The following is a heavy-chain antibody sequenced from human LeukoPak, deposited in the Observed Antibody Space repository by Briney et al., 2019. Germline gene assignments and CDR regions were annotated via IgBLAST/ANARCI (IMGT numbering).Heavy chain of an antibody. CDR2: IWYDGNTK. J-gene: IGHJ4*02. CDR3: ARDGEDDSSGHYKRFDY. D-gene: IGHD3-22*01. V-gene: IGHV3-33*02. CDR1: GFTYSSYG. Sequence: GGSLRLSCAASGFTYSSYGMHWLRQAPGKGPEWVAAIWYDGNTKYYADSAKGRFAISRDNSKNTLFLLMNSLRAEDTAVYYCARDGEDDSSGHYKRFDYWGQGTLVTVSS.